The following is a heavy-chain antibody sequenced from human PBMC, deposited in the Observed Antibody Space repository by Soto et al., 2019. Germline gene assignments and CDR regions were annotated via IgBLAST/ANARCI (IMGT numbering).Heavy chain of an antibody. CDR3: AKDFVWQQLKYYFDY. V-gene: IGHV3-30*18. Sequence: GGSLRLSCAASGFTFSSYGMHWVRQAPGKGLEWVAVISYDGSNKYYADSVKGRFTISRDNSKNTLYLQMNSLRAEDTAVYYCAKDFVWQQLKYYFDYWGQGTLVTVSS. D-gene: IGHD6-13*01. CDR1: GFTFSSYG. CDR2: ISYDGSNK. J-gene: IGHJ4*02.